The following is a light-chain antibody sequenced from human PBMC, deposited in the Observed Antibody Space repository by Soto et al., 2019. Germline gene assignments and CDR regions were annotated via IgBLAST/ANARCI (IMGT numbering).Light chain of an antibody. J-gene: IGKJ1*01. Sequence: IVLTQSPGTLSLSPGERATLSCRASQSVSSSYLAWYQQKPGQAPRLLIYGASSRATGIPDRFRGSGSGTDFTLTISRLEPEDFAVYYCQQYGSSTTFGQGTKVDIK. CDR2: GAS. CDR1: QSVSSSY. CDR3: QQYGSSTT. V-gene: IGKV3-20*01.